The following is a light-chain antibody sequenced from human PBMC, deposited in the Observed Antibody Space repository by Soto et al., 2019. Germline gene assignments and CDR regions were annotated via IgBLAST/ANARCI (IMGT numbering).Light chain of an antibody. J-gene: IGLJ2*01. CDR1: SSDVGGYNY. Sequence: QAVVTQPRSVSGSPGQSVTISCTGTSSDVGGYNYVSWYQQLPGKAPKFIIYDVNNRPSGVPDRFSGSKSGNTASLTVSGLQAEDEADYYCCSYADNYLVFGGGTKVTVL. CDR2: DVN. CDR3: CSYADNYLV. V-gene: IGLV2-11*01.